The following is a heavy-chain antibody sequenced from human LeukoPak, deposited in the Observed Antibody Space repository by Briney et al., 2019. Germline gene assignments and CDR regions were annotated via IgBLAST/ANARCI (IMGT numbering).Heavy chain of an antibody. D-gene: IGHD6-13*01. CDR3: ARQVVAAAGTKYFDY. Sequence: GESLKISCKGSGYSFTNYWIAWVRQMPGKGLEWMGIIYPGDSDTRYSPSFQGQVTISADNSISTAYLQWSSLKASDTAMYYCARQVVAAAGTKYFDYWGQGTLVTVSS. V-gene: IGHV5-51*01. J-gene: IGHJ4*02. CDR2: IYPGDSDT. CDR1: GYSFTNYW.